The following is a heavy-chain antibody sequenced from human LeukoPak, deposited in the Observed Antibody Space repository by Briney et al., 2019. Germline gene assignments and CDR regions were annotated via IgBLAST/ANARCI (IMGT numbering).Heavy chain of an antibody. CDR2: INAGNGNT. D-gene: IGHD3-10*02. Sequence: GASVKVSCKASGYTFTSYAMHWVRQAPGQRLEWMGWINAGNGNTKYSQEFQGRVTITRDTSASTAYMELSSLRSEDTAVYYCATEAVRLFGEHYWGQGTLVTVSS. CDR3: ATEAVRLFGEHY. J-gene: IGHJ4*02. CDR1: GYTFTSYA. V-gene: IGHV1-3*03.